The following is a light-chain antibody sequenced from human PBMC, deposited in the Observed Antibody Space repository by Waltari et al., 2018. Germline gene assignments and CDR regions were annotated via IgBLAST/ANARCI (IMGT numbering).Light chain of an antibody. J-gene: IGKJ1*01. CDR1: ESVSSNY. CDR3: HQYGSAPRT. Sequence: EIVLTQSPGTLSLSPGATATLSCRAGESVSSNYLAWYQQRAGQAPRLLIYVASTRATGIPDRFSGSGSGTDFTLTISRLEPEDFAMYYCHQYGSAPRTFGQGTKVEIK. V-gene: IGKV3-20*01. CDR2: VAS.